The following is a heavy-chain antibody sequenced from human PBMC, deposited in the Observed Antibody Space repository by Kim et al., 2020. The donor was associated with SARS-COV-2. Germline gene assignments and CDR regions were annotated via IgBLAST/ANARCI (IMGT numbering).Heavy chain of an antibody. V-gene: IGHV3-23*01. Sequence: ADSVKGRFTISRDNSKNTLYLQMNSLRAEDTAVYYCAKGAVATIRGYFDYWGQGTLVTVSS. J-gene: IGHJ4*02. CDR3: AKGAVATIRGYFDY. D-gene: IGHD5-12*01.